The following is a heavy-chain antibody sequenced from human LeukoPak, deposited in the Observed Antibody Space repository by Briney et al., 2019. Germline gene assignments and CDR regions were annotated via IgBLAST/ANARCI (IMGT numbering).Heavy chain of an antibody. Sequence: GGSLRLSCTASGFTFGDYVMNWVRQAPGKGLEWVGFIRSKAYGGTTEYAASVKGRFTISRDDSKSIAYLQINILKTEDTAVYYCSRGYYYGSGTPVWFDPWGQGTLVTVSS. CDR1: GFTFGDYV. D-gene: IGHD3-10*01. V-gene: IGHV3-49*04. CDR3: SRGYYYGSGTPVWFDP. CDR2: IRSKAYGGTT. J-gene: IGHJ5*02.